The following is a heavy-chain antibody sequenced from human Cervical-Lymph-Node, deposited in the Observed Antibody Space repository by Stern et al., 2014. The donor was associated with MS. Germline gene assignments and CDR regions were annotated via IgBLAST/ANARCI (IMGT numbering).Heavy chain of an antibody. D-gene: IGHD6-13*01. J-gene: IGHJ4*02. CDR1: GFSLNTRGVG. V-gene: IGHV2-5*02. Sequence: QVTLKESGPTLVKPTQTLTLTCTLSGFSLNTRGVGVGLIRQPPGKALEWLALIYGDDDDRYSPSLKTRLTITKDSSKNQVVLTMTNMDPVDTATYYCVHRGAAAGNFDYWGQGTLVTVSS. CDR2: IYGDDDD. CDR3: VHRGAAAGNFDY.